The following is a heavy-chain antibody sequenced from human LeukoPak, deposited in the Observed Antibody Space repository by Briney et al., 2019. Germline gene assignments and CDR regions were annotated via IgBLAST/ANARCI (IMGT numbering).Heavy chain of an antibody. CDR1: GGSISSYY. V-gene: IGHV4-59*01. J-gene: IGHJ3*02. CDR2: IYYSGTT. Sequence: SETLSLTCTVSGGSISSYYWSWIRQPPGKGLEWIGYIYYSGTTNYNPYLKSRVTISVDTSKNQFSMKLRPVTAADTAVYYCARGGWSAFDIWGQGTMVTVSS. D-gene: IGHD3-10*01. CDR3: ARGGWSAFDI.